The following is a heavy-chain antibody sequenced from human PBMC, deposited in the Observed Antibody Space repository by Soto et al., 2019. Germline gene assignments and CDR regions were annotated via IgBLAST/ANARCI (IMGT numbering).Heavy chain of an antibody. V-gene: IGHV1-69*02. CDR1: GGSLSSYP. J-gene: IGHJ6*03. CDR3: ARPTGLHESGGNYMAV. Sequence: QVQLVQSGSEVKNPGSSVKVSCRASGGSLSSYPITWVRQAPGQGLEWMGRIIPIVGLTNYAQKFQGRVTLTSAKSTSTDYMEFSSLRSDDTVVYYCARPTGLHESGGNYMAVWSKGTTVIVSS. D-gene: IGHD3-9*01. CDR2: IIPIVGLT.